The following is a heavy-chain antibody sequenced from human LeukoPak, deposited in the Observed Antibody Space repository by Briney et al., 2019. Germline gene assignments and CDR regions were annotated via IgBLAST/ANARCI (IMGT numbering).Heavy chain of an antibody. J-gene: IGHJ4*02. Sequence: PGGFLRLSCAASGFTFDDYGMSWVRQAPGKGLEWVPGINWNGGSTGYADSVKGRFTIFRDNAKNSLYLQMNSLRAEDTALYYCARAKGYYGSGSYYTVDYWGQGTLVTVSS. D-gene: IGHD3-10*01. CDR1: GFTFDDYG. CDR2: INWNGGST. CDR3: ARAKGYYGSGSYYTVDY. V-gene: IGHV3-20*04.